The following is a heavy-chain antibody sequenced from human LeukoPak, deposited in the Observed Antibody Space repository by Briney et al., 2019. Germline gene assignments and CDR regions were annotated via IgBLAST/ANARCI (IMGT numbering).Heavy chain of an antibody. CDR1: GFTFNDYY. D-gene: IGHD3-3*01. CDR3: AREQSGSYYYYYMDV. J-gene: IGHJ6*03. V-gene: IGHV3-11*01. CDR2: ISRSGSTI. Sequence: GVPLRLSCAASGFTFNDYYMSGLPQAPGKGLEWVAYISRSGSTIYYAYSVKGLFTISRDNAKTSLYLQMTSLRAENTAVYYCAREQSGSYYYYYMDVWGKGTTVTVSS.